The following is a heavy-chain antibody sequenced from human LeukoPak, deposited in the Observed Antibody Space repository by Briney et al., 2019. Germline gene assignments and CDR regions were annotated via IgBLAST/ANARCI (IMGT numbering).Heavy chain of an antibody. V-gene: IGHV1-46*01. D-gene: IGHD3-22*01. CDR1: GYTFTSYY. J-gene: IGHJ4*02. CDR3: ARDGTKYYYDNSASDY. CDR2: IDPSGGST. Sequence: ASVKVSCKASGYTFTSYYMHWVRQAPGQELEWMGIIDPSGGSTSYAQKFQGRVTMTRDTSTSTVYMEQSSLRSEDTAVYYCARDGTKYYYDNSASDYWGQGTLVTVSS.